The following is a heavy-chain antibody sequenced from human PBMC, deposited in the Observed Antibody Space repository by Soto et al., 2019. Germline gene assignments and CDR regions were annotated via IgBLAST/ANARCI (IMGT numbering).Heavy chain of an antibody. J-gene: IGHJ4*02. Sequence: PSETLSLTCSVSNGSISGFYWTWIWQAPGKILEWIGYIHYSGRTDYNPSLTSRATMSVDTSKNQFSLNLKSITAADTAVYYCVRVGVGIGNHFDSWGRGTQVTVSS. CDR1: NGSISGFY. V-gene: IGHV4-59*12. CDR2: IHYSGRT. CDR3: VRVGVGIGNHFDS. D-gene: IGHD1-26*01.